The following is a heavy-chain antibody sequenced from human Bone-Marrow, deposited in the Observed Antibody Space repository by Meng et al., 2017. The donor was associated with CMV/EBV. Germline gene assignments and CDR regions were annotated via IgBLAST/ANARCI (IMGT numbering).Heavy chain of an antibody. CDR3: AKATCGDYVGWFDP. CDR2: ISGSGGST. J-gene: IGHJ5*02. Sequence: GESLKISCAASGFTFSSYAMSWVRQAPGTGLEWVSDISGSGGSTYYADSVKCRFTISRDNSKNTLYLQMNSLRAEDTAVDYCAKATCGDYVGWFDPWGQGTLVTVSS. CDR1: GFTFSSYA. V-gene: IGHV3-23*01. D-gene: IGHD4-17*01.